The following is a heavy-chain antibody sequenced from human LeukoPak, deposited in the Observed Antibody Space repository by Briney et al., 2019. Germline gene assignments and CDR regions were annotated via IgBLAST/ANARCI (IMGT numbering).Heavy chain of an antibody. CDR2: IWYDGSNK. CDR1: GFTFSTYA. J-gene: IGHJ4*02. Sequence: GGSLRLSCAASGFTFSTYAMHWVRQAPGKGLEWVALIWYDGSNKYYADSVKGRFTISRDNSKNTLYLQMNSLRAEDTALYYCARDSSGHYTFDYWGQGTLVTVSS. V-gene: IGHV3-30*04. D-gene: IGHD3-22*01. CDR3: ARDSSGHYTFDY.